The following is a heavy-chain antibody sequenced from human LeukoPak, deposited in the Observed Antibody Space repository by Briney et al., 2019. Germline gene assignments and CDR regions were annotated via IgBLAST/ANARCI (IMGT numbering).Heavy chain of an antibody. CDR1: GYTFTGYY. V-gene: IGHV1-2*06. CDR3: AIGPRWDTAMVKGLDY. D-gene: IGHD5-18*01. J-gene: IGHJ4*02. Sequence: GASVKVSCKASGYTFTGYYMHWVRQAPGQGLEWMGRINPNSGGTNYAQKFQGRVTMTRDTSISTAYMELSRLRSDDTAVYYCAIGPRWDTAMVKGLDYWSQGTLVTVSS. CDR2: INPNSGGT.